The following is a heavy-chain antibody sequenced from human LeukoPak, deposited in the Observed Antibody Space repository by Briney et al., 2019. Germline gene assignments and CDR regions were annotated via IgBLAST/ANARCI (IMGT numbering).Heavy chain of an antibody. CDR1: GYTFTSYD. CDR2: MNPNSGNT. V-gene: IGHV1-8*01. J-gene: IGHJ3*02. Sequence: ASVKVSCKASGYTFTSYDINWVRQATGQGLEWMGWMNPNSGNTGYAQKFQGRVTMTRNTSISTAYMELSSLRSEDTAVYYCARRRRGYSYGLKWALDIWGQGTMVTVS. D-gene: IGHD5-18*01. CDR3: ARRRRGYSYGLKWALDI.